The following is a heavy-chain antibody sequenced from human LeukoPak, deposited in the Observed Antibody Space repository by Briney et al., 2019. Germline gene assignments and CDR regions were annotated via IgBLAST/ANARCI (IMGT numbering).Heavy chain of an antibody. CDR2: ISSSGSTI. V-gene: IGHV3-48*03. J-gene: IGHJ4*02. Sequence: GGSLRLSCAASGFTFSSYEMNWVRQAPGKGLEWVSYISSSGSTIYYADSVKGRFTISRDNAKNSLYLQMNSLGADDTAVYYCARARIAVALNAGFDYWGQGTLVTVSS. CDR1: GFTFSSYE. D-gene: IGHD6-19*01. CDR3: ARARIAVALNAGFDY.